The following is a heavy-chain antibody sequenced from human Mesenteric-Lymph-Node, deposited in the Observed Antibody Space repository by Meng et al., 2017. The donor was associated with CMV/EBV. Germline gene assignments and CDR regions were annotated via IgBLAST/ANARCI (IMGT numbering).Heavy chain of an antibody. D-gene: IGHD5-12*01. J-gene: IGHJ4*02. CDR3: ARVSNVDSVATTGFYYFDY. CDR1: FSRYG. V-gene: IGHV1-18*01. CDR2: ISGYNGNT. Sequence: FSRYGIAWVRQAPGQGVEWMGWISGYNGNTNCAQRLHGRVTMTADTSTRTAYMELRSLRYDDTATYYCARVSNVDSVATTGFYYFDYWGQGTLVTVSS.